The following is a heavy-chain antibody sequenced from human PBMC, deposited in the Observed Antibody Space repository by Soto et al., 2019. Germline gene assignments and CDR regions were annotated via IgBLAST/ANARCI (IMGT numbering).Heavy chain of an antibody. CDR1: GGSISSSYYY. CDR2: IYYSGST. V-gene: IGHV4-39*01. CDR3: ARHTAVSLAHFGMDV. J-gene: IGHJ6*02. Sequence: QVQLQESGPGLVKPSETLSLPCTVSGGSISSSYYYWGWIRQPPGKGLEWIGSIYYSGSTYYNPPLKSRVTMSVDTSKNQFSLNLNSVTAADTAVYYCARHTAVSLAHFGMDVWGQGTTVTVSS. D-gene: IGHD3-16*01.